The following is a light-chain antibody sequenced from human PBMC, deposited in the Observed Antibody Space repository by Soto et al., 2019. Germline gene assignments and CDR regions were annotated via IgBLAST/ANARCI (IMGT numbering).Light chain of an antibody. CDR2: KVS. CDR3: MQATHWPIT. Sequence: DVVMTQSPLSQPFTLEQPASISCRSNQSLVYSDGIAYFSWFQQRPGRSPRRLIYKVSNRDSGVPARFGGSGSGTDFALKISRVEADDVGVYYCMQATHWPITFGQGTRLENK. CDR1: QSLVYSDGIAY. V-gene: IGKV2-30*01. J-gene: IGKJ5*01.